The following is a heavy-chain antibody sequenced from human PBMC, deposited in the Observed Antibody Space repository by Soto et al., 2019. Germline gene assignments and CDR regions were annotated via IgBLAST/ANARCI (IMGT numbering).Heavy chain of an antibody. D-gene: IGHD3-10*01. V-gene: IGHV4-34*01. Sequence: SETLSLTCAVNGGSFMEYYCIWLRHPPLKWLEWIVEINQSGTTHYNPSLKRRINISIDTSKNQFSLNLTSVTAADTATYYCARDIITVIGGEIYHYFGMDVWGQGTTVTVSS. CDR3: ARDIITVIGGEIYHYFGMDV. CDR2: INQSGTT. J-gene: IGHJ6*02. CDR1: GGSFMEYY.